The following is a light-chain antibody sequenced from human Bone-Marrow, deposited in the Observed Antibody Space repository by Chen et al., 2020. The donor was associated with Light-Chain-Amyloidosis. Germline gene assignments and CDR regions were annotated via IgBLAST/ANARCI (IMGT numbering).Light chain of an antibody. V-gene: IGKV3-15*01. J-gene: IGKJ4*01. CDR1: QSVSSN. CDR2: GAS. Sequence: EIVMTQSPATLSVSPGERATLSCRASQSVSSNLAWYQQKPGQVPRLLIYGASTRATGIPARFSGSGSGTEFPLTISSLQSEDFAVYYCQQYNNWPPLTFGGGTKVEIK. CDR3: QQYNNWPPLT.